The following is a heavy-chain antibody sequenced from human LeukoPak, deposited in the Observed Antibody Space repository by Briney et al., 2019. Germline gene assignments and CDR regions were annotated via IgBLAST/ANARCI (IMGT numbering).Heavy chain of an antibody. CDR1: GYTFTSCG. CDR2: ISGNNGNT. J-gene: IGHJ4*02. V-gene: IGHV1-18*01. CDR3: ARVRVNYVWGNYPVDY. D-gene: IGHD3-16*02. Sequence: ASVKVSCKASGYTFTSCGISWVRQAPGQGLEWMGWISGNNGNTNYAQKLQGRVTMTTDTSTSTAYVELRSLRSDDTALYYCARVRVNYVWGNYPVDYWGQGTLVTVSS.